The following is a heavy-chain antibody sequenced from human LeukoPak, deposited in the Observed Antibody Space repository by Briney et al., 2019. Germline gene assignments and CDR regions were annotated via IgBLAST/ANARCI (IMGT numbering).Heavy chain of an antibody. CDR2: LSCSGGST. CDR3: AKELLLCDS. V-gene: IGHV3-23*01. J-gene: IGHJ5*01. Sequence: GGSLRLSCAASGFPFSSYAMICVPRAPGKGLVWVSALSCSGGSTYYADSVKGRYTISRDNSQNTLYLQMNGRSDQDTAVYYCAKELLLCDSGGQGTLLTVPS. CDR1: GFPFSSYA. D-gene: IGHD3-10*01.